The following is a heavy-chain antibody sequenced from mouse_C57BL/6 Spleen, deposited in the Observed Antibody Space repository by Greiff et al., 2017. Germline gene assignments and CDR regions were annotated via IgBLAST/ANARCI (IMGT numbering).Heavy chain of an antibody. D-gene: IGHD2-13*01. CDR1: GYTFTSYW. V-gene: IGHV1-61*01. CDR3: AREEDGDFAY. J-gene: IGHJ3*01. CDR2: IYPSDSET. Sequence: QVQLQQPGAELVRPGSSVKLSCKASGYTFTSYWMDWVKQRPGQGLEWIGNIYPSDSETHYNQKFKDKATLTVDKSSSTAYMQLSSQTSEDSAVYYCAREEDGDFAYWGQGTLVTVSA.